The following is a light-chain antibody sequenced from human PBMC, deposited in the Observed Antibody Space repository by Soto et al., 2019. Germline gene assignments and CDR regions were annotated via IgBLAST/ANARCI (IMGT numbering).Light chain of an antibody. CDR3: QEYNNYWT. CDR2: TAS. V-gene: IGKV1-5*01. Sequence: IQMTQSPSTLSASVVDRVPITCRASQTISRWLAWYQQKPGKAPRLLIYTASTLESGVPSRFRASGSGTEFTLTISSLHPDDFATDDCQEYNNYWTFGQGTKVDI. J-gene: IGKJ1*01. CDR1: QTISRW.